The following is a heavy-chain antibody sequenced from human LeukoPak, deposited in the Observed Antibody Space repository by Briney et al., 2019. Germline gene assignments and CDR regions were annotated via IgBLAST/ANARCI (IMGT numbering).Heavy chain of an antibody. J-gene: IGHJ4*02. D-gene: IGHD1-20*01. V-gene: IGHV3-74*01. CDR1: GFTFSNYM. Sequence: GGSLRLSCAASGFTFSNYMMHWVRQAPGKGLVWVSRIKSDGITITYADSVKGRFTISRGNAKNTLYLQMNSLRAEDTAVYYCLRDLNWSLDQWGQGTLVTVSS. CDR3: LRDLNWSLDQ. CDR2: IKSDGITI.